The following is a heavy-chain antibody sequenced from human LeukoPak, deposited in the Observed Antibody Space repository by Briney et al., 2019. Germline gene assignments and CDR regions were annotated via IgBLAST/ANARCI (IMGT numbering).Heavy chain of an antibody. D-gene: IGHD3-16*01. CDR1: GYSISSGYY. Sequence: PSETLSLTCTVSGYSISSGYYWGWIRQPPGKGLEWIGSIYHSGSTYYNPSLKSRVTISVDTSKNQFSLKLSSVTAADTAVYYCARERGRSYYDYWGQGTLVTASS. J-gene: IGHJ4*02. CDR2: IYHSGST. CDR3: ARERGRSYYDY. V-gene: IGHV4-38-2*02.